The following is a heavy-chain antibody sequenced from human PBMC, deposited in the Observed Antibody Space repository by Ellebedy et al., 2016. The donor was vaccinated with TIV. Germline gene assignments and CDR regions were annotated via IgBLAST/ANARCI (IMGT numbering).Heavy chain of an antibody. V-gene: IGHV3-11*06. Sequence: GESLKISCAASGFRFSDYYMTWIRQAPGKGLEWVSYISTTGSSTNYADSVRGRFTISRDNAKNSLFLQMNSLSAEDAAVYYCARALRADSPASKWGQGTLVTVSS. CDR3: ARALRADSPASK. CDR2: ISTTGSST. D-gene: IGHD3-22*01. J-gene: IGHJ4*02. CDR1: GFRFSDYY.